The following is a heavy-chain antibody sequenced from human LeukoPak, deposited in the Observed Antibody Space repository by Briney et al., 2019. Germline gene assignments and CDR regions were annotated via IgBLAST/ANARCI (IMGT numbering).Heavy chain of an antibody. Sequence: GGSLRLSCAASGFTISDYGLVWVRQAPGKGLEWVSGSRSGGANNFYADAVKGRFTISRDKSKNTVYLQMNSLRFEDTAMYYCARNWFDPWGQGTLVTVSS. J-gene: IGHJ5*02. V-gene: IGHV3-23*01. CDR2: SRSGGANN. CDR1: GFTISDYG. CDR3: ARNWFDP.